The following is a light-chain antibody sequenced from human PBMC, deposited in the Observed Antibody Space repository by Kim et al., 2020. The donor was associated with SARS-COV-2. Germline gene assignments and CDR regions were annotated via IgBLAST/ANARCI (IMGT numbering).Light chain of an antibody. CDR2: AAS. V-gene: IGKV1-39*01. CDR3: QQSSSTPLT. Sequence: DIQMTQSPSSLSASVGDRVTITCRASQSISSYLNWYQQKPGKAPKLLIYAASSLQSGVPSRFSGGGSGTDFTLTISSLQPEDFATYYCQQSSSTPLTFGGGTKVDIK. J-gene: IGKJ4*01. CDR1: QSISSY.